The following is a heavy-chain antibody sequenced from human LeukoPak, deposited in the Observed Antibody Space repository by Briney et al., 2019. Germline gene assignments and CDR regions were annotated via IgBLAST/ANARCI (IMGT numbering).Heavy chain of an antibody. J-gene: IGHJ4*02. CDR3: ARDTYYYDSSGYSPSLDY. D-gene: IGHD3-22*01. CDR2: IIPIFGTA. V-gene: IGHV1-69*06. CDR1: GGTFSSYA. Sequence: GASVKVSCKASGGTFSSYAISWVRQAPGQGLEWMGGIIPIFGTANYAQKFQGRVTITADKSTSTAYMELSSLRSEDTAVYYCARDTYYYDSSGYSPSLDYWGQGTLVTVSS.